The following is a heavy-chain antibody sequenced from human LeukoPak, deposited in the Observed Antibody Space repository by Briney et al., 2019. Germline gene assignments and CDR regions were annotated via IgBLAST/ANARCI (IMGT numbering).Heavy chain of an antibody. CDR1: GFSLRTSGMC. V-gene: IGHV2-70*11. D-gene: IGHD3-22*01. CDR3: ARTSEVVVLDY. J-gene: IGHJ4*02. CDR2: IDWDDDK. Sequence: ESGPTLMHPTRTLTLTCTFSGFSLRTSGMCVGWIRQPPEKALEWLARIDWDDDKYYSTSLKTRLTISKDTSKNQVVLTMTNMDPVDTATYYCARTSEVVVLDYWGQGTLVTVSS.